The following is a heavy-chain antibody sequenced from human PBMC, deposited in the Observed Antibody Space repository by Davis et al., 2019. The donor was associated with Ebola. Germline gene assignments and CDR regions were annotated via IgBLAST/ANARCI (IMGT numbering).Heavy chain of an antibody. CDR1: GFTFSSYW. D-gene: IGHD4-17*01. Sequence: GESLKLSCAASGFTFSSYWMSWVRQAPGKGLEWVANIKQDGSEKYYVDSVKGRFTISRDNAKNSLYLQMNSLRAEDTAVYYCAKGTTVTTRGWFDPWGQGTLVTVSS. J-gene: IGHJ5*02. CDR2: IKQDGSEK. V-gene: IGHV3-7*03. CDR3: AKGTTVTTRGWFDP.